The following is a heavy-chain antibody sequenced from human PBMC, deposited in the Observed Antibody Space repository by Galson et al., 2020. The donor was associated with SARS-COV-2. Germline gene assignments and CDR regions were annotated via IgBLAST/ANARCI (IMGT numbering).Heavy chain of an antibody. V-gene: IGHV3-33*01. Sequence: GGSLRLSCAASGFTFSSYGMHWVRQAPGKGLEWVAVIWYDGSNKYYADSVKGRFTISRDNSKNTLYLQMNSLRAEDTAVYYCARDDALGATWGLDYWGQGTLVTVSS. J-gene: IGHJ4*02. CDR1: GFTFSSYG. CDR2: IWYDGSNK. CDR3: ARDDALGATWGLDY. D-gene: IGHD1-26*01.